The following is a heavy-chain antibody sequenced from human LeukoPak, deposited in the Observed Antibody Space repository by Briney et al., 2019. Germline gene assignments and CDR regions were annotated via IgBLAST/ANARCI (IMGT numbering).Heavy chain of an antibody. CDR1: GGTFSSYA. CDR3: ARDRAPYYFDY. J-gene: IGHJ4*02. CDR2: IIPIFGIA. V-gene: IGHV1-69*04. D-gene: IGHD3-10*01. Sequence: SVKVSCKASGGTFSSYAISWVRQAPGQGLEWMGRIIPIFGIANYAQKFQGRVTITADKSTSTAYMELSSLRSEDTAVYYCARDRAPYYFDYWGQGTLVTVSS.